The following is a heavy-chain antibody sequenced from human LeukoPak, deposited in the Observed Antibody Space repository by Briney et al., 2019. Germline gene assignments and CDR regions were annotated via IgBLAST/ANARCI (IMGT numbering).Heavy chain of an antibody. Sequence: GASVKVSCKASGYTFTGYYMHWVRQAPGQGLEWMGWINPNSGGTNYAQKFQGWVTMTRDTSISTAYMELSRLRSDDTAVYYCARELKRVPYYYYGMDVWGQGTTVTVSS. J-gene: IGHJ6*02. CDR3: ARELKRVPYYYYGMDV. CDR2: INPNSGGT. D-gene: IGHD3-10*01. CDR1: GYTFTGYY. V-gene: IGHV1-2*04.